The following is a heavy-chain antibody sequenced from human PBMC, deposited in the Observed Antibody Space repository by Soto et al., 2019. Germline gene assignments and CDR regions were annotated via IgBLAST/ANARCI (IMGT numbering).Heavy chain of an antibody. D-gene: IGHD2-21*02. J-gene: IGHJ4*02. CDR1: GFTFGDYA. Sequence: LRLSCIASGFTFGDYAMSWVRLAPGKGQEWIGFIRSRVFGGTAEYAASMKGRFTISRDDSKSIVYLEVNNLKTNDTAVYHCTRAHCGGDCFPLPSFGYCGRGPLVTVSS. CDR3: TRAHCGGDCFPLPSFGY. V-gene: IGHV3-49*04. CDR2: IRSRVFGGTA.